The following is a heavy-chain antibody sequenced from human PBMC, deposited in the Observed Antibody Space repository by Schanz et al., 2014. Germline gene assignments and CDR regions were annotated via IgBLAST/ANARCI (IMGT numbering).Heavy chain of an antibody. V-gene: IGHV3-30*02. CDR2: IRYDGSNK. CDR3: AKVRLGSGTYVSYYYYGMDV. CDR1: GFSFSSYG. D-gene: IGHD3-10*01. Sequence: QVQLVESGGGVVQPGKSLRLSCAASGFSFSSYGIHWVRQAPGKGLEWVAFIRYDGSNKYYADSVKGRFTISRDNSKNTLYLHMNSLRGEDTAVYYCAKVRLGSGTYVSYYYYGMDVWGQGTTVTVSS. J-gene: IGHJ6*02.